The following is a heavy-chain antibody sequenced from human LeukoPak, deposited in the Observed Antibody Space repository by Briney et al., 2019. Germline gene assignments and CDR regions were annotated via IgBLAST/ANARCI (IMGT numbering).Heavy chain of an antibody. CDR2: ISGSGGST. Sequence: GGSLRLSCAASGFTFSSYAMSWVRQAPGKGLEWVSAISGSGGSTYCADSVKGRFTISRGNSKNTLYLQMNSLRAEDTAVYYCAKSPRIVGAIPNDYWGQGTLATVSS. J-gene: IGHJ4*02. D-gene: IGHD1-26*01. CDR3: AKSPRIVGAIPNDY. V-gene: IGHV3-23*01. CDR1: GFTFSSYA.